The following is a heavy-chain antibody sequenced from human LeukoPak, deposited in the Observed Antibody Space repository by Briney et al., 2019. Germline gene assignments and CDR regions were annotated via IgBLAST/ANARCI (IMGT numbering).Heavy chain of an antibody. J-gene: IGHJ4*02. CDR1: GFTFSSYE. Sequence: PGGSLRLSCAASGFTFSSYEMNWVRQAPGKGLEWVSYISSSGSTTYYADSVKGRFTISRDNAKYSLYLQMNSLRAEDTAVYYCARAFGNYDILTGYYNTPHFDYWGQGTLVTVSS. CDR3: ARAFGNYDILTGYYNTPHFDY. CDR2: ISSSGSTT. D-gene: IGHD3-9*01. V-gene: IGHV3-48*03.